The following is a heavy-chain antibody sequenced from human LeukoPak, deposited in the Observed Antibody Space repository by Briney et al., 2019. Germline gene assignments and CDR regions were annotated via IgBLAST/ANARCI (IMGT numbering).Heavy chain of an antibody. V-gene: IGHV1-2*02. CDR3: ARDRQRAGGSAFDI. CDR1: GYTFTGYY. J-gene: IGHJ3*02. Sequence: ASVKVSCKASGYTFTGYYMHWVRQAPGQGLEWMGWINPNSGGANYAQKFQGRVTMTRDTSISTAYMELSRLRSDDTAVYYCARDRQRAGGSAFDIWGQGTMVTVSS. D-gene: IGHD3-16*01. CDR2: INPNSGGA.